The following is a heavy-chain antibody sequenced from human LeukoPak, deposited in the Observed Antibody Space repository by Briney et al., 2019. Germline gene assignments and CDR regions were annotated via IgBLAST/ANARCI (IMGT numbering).Heavy chain of an antibody. D-gene: IGHD4-17*01. Sequence: GGSLRLSCAASGFTFSSYWMSWVRQAPGKGLEWVANIKQDGSEKYYVDSVKGRFTISRGNAKNSLYLQMNSLRAEDTAVYYCARIPGYGDYSVYYYYYMDVWGKGTTVTISS. CDR1: GFTFSSYW. CDR2: IKQDGSEK. V-gene: IGHV3-7*01. J-gene: IGHJ6*03. CDR3: ARIPGYGDYSVYYYYYMDV.